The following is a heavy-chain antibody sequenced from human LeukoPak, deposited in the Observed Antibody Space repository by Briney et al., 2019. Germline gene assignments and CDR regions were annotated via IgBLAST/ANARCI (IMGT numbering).Heavy chain of an antibody. V-gene: IGHV3-21*01. Sequence: GGSLRLSCAASGFTFSSFTMNWVRQAPGKGLEWVSSISSSSSYIYYADSVKGRFTLSRDNAKKSLHLQMNSLRAEDTAVYYCARAPHPYCSGGNCIYFDYWGQGTLVTVSS. D-gene: IGHD2-15*01. CDR2: ISSSSSYI. J-gene: IGHJ4*02. CDR3: ARAPHPYCSGGNCIYFDY. CDR1: GFTFSSFT.